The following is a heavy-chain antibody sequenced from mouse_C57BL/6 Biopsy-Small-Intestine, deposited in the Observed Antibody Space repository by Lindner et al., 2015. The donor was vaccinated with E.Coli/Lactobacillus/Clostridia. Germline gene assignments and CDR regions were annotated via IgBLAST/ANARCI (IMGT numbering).Heavy chain of an antibody. CDR2: INPNSGDT. D-gene: IGHD1-1*01. Sequence: SVKVSCKASGYMFTDYYIHWLRRAPGQGLEWMGWINPNSGDTKYAQRFQGRVTLTTDTSITTAYMDLSGLRNDDTAVYYCASGYCDKGICLAYYYHYAMELWGQGTTVVVSS. CDR1: GYMFTDYY. J-gene: IGHJ4*01. V-gene: IGHV1-66*01. CDR3: ASGYCDKGICLAYYYHYAMEL.